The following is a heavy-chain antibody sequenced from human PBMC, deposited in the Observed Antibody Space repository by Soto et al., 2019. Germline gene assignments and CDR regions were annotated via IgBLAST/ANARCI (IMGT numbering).Heavy chain of an antibody. CDR1: GVSIRGGVYY. V-gene: IGHV4-31*03. CDR3: ARGDSSGDHDYFDY. CDR2: IYYSGTT. Sequence: QVQLQESGPGLVKPSQTLSLICTVSGVSIRGGVYYWYWIRQLPGEGLEWIGYIYYSGTTYYNPSLKSRVSISVDTSKNQFSLEVNSVTAADTAVYYCARGDSSGDHDYFDYWGQGFLVTVSS. D-gene: IGHD3-22*01. J-gene: IGHJ4*02.